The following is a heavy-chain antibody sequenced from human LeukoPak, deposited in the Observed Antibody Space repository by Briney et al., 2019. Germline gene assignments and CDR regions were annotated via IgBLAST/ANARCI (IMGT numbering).Heavy chain of an antibody. CDR1: GFPFSTYG. Sequence: GTSLRLSCVASGFPFSTYGMRWVRQAPGKGLEWVALISYDGSNQYYRDSVKGRFTISRDNGENSVYLQMHSLRTEDTAVYYCANAHYWGQGTLVIVSS. J-gene: IGHJ4*02. CDR3: ANAHY. V-gene: IGHV3-30*18. CDR2: ISYDGSNQ.